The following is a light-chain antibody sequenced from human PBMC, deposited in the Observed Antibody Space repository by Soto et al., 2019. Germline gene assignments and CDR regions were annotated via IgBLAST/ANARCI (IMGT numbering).Light chain of an antibody. Sequence: DIQMTQSPSSVSASVGDRVTITCRASQDIDNWLAWYQQKPGKAPKLLIYAASTLQSGVPSRFSGSGSGTDFTFTISSLQPEDCATYYCHQGSSFPWTFGQGTKVEIK. CDR1: QDIDNW. CDR2: AAS. J-gene: IGKJ1*01. V-gene: IGKV1-12*01. CDR3: HQGSSFPWT.